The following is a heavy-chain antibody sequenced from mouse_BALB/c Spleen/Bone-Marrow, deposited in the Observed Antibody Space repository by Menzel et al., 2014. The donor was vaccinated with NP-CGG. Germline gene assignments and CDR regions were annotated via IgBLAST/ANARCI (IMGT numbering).Heavy chain of an antibody. CDR2: INPYNGGT. CDR1: GYSFTGYT. J-gene: IGHJ2*01. Sequence: VQLQQPGPELVKPGASMKISCKASGYSFTGYTMNWVKPSHGKNLEWIGLINPYNGGTTYSQKFKGKATLTVDKSSSTAYMELLSLTSEDSAVYFCTRREGGPFDYWGQGTTLTVSS. CDR3: TRREGGPFDY. V-gene: IGHV1-18*01.